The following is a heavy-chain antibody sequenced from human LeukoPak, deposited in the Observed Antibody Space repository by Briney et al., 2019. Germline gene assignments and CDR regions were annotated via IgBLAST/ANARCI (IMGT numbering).Heavy chain of an antibody. V-gene: IGHV4-59*01. J-gene: IGHJ6*03. CDR3: ARGGPPGYYYDYYMDV. CDR2: IYYSGST. Sequence: PSETLSLTCTVSGGSISSYYWSWIRQTPGKGLEWIGYIYYSGSTNFNPSPKSRVTISVDTSKNQFSLKMSSVTAADTAVYFCARGGPPGYYYDYYMDVWGKGTTVTISS. CDR1: GGSISSYY.